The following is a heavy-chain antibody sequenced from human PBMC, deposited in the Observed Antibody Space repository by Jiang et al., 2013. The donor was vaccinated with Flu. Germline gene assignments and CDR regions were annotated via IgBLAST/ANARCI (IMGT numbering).Heavy chain of an antibody. CDR1: GFFVRNNY. Sequence: VQLLESGGGLIQPGGSLRLSCAVSGFFVRNNYMTWVRQAPGKGLEWVSVIYSDGDTYYADSVKGRFSISRDLSKNTLHLQVNSLRVEDTAVYFCARGLTWGRYGANLYYIDYWARELWSPSPQ. V-gene: IGHV3-53*01. CDR3: ARGLTWGRYGANLYYIDY. J-gene: IGHJ4*02. CDR2: IYSDGDT. D-gene: IGHD3-16*01.